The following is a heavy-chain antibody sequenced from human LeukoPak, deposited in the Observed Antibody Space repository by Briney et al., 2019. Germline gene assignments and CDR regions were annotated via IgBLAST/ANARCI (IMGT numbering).Heavy chain of an antibody. CDR2: ISSDGSLK. CDR1: GFTFSSSA. Sequence: GGSLRLSCAASGFTFSSSAMHWVRQAPGKGLEWVAVISSDGSLKYYADSVKGRFTISRDNSKNTLYLQMNSLRAEDTAVYYCASGGLFSDYWGQGTLVTVSS. D-gene: IGHD3-9*01. V-gene: IGHV3-30*04. CDR3: ASGGLFSDY. J-gene: IGHJ4*02.